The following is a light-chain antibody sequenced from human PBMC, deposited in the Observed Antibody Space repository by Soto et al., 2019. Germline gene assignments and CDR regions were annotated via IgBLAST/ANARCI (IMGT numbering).Light chain of an antibody. Sequence: SSELTQPPSVSVAPGETARISCGGTNVGSRSVHWYQQKPGQAPFLVIYYDSDRPSGIPERFSGSNSGNTATLIISRVEAGDEDDYYCQVWEATGDQVVFGGGTQLTVL. CDR3: QVWEATGDQVV. J-gene: IGLJ2*01. V-gene: IGLV3-21*01. CDR2: YDS. CDR1: NVGSRS.